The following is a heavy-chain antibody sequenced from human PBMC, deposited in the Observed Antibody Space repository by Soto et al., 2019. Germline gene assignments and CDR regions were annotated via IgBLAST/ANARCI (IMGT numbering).Heavy chain of an antibody. Sequence: PGGSLRLSCAASGFTFSSYGMHWVRQAPGKGLEWVAVISYDGSNKYYADSVKGRFTISRDNSKNTLYLQMNSLRAEDTAVYYCAKEGGGLTTVTINYYYYYMDVWGKGTTVT. D-gene: IGHD4-17*01. CDR2: ISYDGSNK. CDR3: AKEGGGLTTVTINYYYYYMDV. CDR1: GFTFSSYG. V-gene: IGHV3-30*18. J-gene: IGHJ6*03.